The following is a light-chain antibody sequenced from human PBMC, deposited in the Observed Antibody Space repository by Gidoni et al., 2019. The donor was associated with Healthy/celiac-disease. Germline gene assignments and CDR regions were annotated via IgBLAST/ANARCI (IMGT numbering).Light chain of an antibody. CDR3: QQYNNWPPGT. Sequence: EIVMTQSPATLSVSPGERATLSCRASQSVSSNLAWYQQKPGQAPRLLIYGASTRATGIPARFSGSGSGTEFTLIISSLQSEDFAVYYCQQYNNWPPGTFGGXTKVEIK. J-gene: IGKJ4*01. CDR1: QSVSSN. CDR2: GAS. V-gene: IGKV3-15*01.